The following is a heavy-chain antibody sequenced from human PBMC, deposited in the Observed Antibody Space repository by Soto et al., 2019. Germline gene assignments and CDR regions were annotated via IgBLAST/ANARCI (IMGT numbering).Heavy chain of an antibody. D-gene: IGHD3-10*01. CDR1: GFTFSTHA. V-gene: IGHV3-23*01. CDR2: VSGPDGAT. CDR3: ATPFYISRGNTFDI. J-gene: IGHJ3*02. Sequence: EVQLLESGGGLVQPGGSLRLSCAASGFTFSTHAMSWVRQAPGKGLEWVSAVSGPDGATYYTDSVKGRFTISRDSSKNSLYLQMNSLRAEDTAVYYCATPFYISRGNTFDIWGQGTTVTVSS.